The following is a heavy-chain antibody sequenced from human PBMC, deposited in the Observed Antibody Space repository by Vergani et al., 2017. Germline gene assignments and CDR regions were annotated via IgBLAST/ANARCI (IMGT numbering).Heavy chain of an antibody. CDR1: GFTFSSYA. J-gene: IGHJ4*02. CDR2: ISSSSSYI. CDR3: ARDAEGFDY. V-gene: IGHV3-21*01. Sequence: EVQLLESGGGLVQPGGSLRLSCAASGFTFSSYAMSWVRQAPGKGLEWVSSISSSSSYIYYADSVKGRFTISRDNAKNSLYLQMNSLRAEDTAVYYCARDAEGFDYWGQGTLVTVSS.